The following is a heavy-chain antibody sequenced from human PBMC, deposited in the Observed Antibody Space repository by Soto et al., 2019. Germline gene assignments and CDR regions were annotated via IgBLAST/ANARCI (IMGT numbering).Heavy chain of an antibody. Sequence: GGPLRLSCAASGFTFSSYWMHWVRQAPGKGLVWVSRINSDGSSTSYADSVKGRFTISRDDSKNSLYLQMNSLKSEDTAVYYCAMLGGWSGGSSGMDVWGQGTTVTVSS. CDR1: GFTFSSYW. CDR3: AMLGGWSGGSSGMDV. CDR2: INSDGSST. J-gene: IGHJ6*02. V-gene: IGHV3-74*01. D-gene: IGHD6-19*01.